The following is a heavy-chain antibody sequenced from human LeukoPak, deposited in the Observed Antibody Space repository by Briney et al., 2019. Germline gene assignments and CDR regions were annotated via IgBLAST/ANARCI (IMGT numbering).Heavy chain of an antibody. CDR1: GGSITSYY. Sequence: SETLSLTCSVSGGSITSYYWSWIRQPAGKGLEWIGRVDNSGSTYYNPSLKSRITMSLDTSKNQFSLKLTSVTAADTAVYYCARTVGYSGFDFWGQGTLVTVSS. V-gene: IGHV4-4*07. D-gene: IGHD5-12*01. CDR3: ARTVGYSGFDF. J-gene: IGHJ4*02. CDR2: VDNSGST.